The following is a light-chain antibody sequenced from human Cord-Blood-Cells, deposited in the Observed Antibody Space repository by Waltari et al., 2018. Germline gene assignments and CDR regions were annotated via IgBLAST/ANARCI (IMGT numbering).Light chain of an antibody. CDR3: SSYTSSSTYV. V-gene: IGLV2-14*01. CDR2: DVS. CDR1: SSDVGGYKY. J-gene: IGLJ1*01. Sequence: QSALTQPASVSGSPGQSITISCTGTSSDVGGYKYVYWYQQHPGKAPKLMIYDVSNRPSGVSNRFSGSKSGNTASLTISVLQAEDEADYYCSSYTSSSTYVFGTGTKVTVL.